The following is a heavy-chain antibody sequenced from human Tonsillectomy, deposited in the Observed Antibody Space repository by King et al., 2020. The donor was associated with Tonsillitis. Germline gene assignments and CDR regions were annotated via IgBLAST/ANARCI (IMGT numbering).Heavy chain of an antibody. V-gene: IGHV4-61*01. CDR1: GGSVSSGSYY. D-gene: IGHD5-12*01. J-gene: IGHJ4*02. CDR3: AGAPFRYSGYDPDD. CDR2: IYYSGST. Sequence: VQLQESGPGLVKPSETLSLTCTVSGGSVSSGSYYWSWIRQPPGKGLEWIGYIYYSGSTNYNPSLKSRVTISVDTSKNQFSLKLSSVTAADTAVYYCAGAPFRYSGYDPDDWGQGTLVTVSS.